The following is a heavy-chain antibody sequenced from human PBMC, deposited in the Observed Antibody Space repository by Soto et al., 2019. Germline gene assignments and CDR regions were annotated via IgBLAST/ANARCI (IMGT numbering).Heavy chain of an antibody. D-gene: IGHD6-13*01. V-gene: IGHV4-4*02. CDR3: ARDPAAGGTFDY. Sequence: QVQLRESGPGLVKPSGTLFLTCAVSSGSVNSSNWWSWVRQPPGKGLEWIGEIYHGGSANYNPSRRSRVTMSVDKSKNQVFLQLSSVTAADTAVSYCARDPAAGGTFDYWGQGTLVTVSS. CDR2: IYHGGSA. J-gene: IGHJ4*02. CDR1: SGSVNSSNW.